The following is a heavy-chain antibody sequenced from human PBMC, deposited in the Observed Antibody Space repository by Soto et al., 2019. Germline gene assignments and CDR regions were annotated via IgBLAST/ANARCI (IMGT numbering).Heavy chain of an antibody. CDR2: IRGSSGST. CDR1: GFTFSTFD. CDR3: VKGAWLDY. V-gene: IGHV3-23*01. J-gene: IGHJ4*02. Sequence: EVQLLESGGGLIQPGGSLILSCAASGFTFSTFDMTWVRQPPGKGLEWVSLIRGSSGSTYYADSVKGRFTISKDNSNNTLYLQMNSLRAEDTAVYFCVKGAWLDYWGQGNMVTVSS.